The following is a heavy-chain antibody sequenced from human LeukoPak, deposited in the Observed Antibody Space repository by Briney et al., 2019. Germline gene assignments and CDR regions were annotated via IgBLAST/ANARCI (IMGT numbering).Heavy chain of an antibody. Sequence: HGGSLRLSCAASGFHFSTYGMNWVRQAPGKGLEWVANIRHDGSEKYYVDSVKGRFTISRDNAKDSLYLQMNSLRVEDTAVYYCARGGSRQYNFWGQGTLVTVSS. V-gene: IGHV3-7*01. CDR3: ARGGSRQYNF. CDR2: IRHDGSEK. J-gene: IGHJ4*02. D-gene: IGHD5-18*01. CDR1: GFHFSTYG.